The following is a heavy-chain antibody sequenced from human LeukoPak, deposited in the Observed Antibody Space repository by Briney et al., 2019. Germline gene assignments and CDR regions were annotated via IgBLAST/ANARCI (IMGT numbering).Heavy chain of an antibody. Sequence: PGASVKVSCKASGYTFTSYGISWVRQAPGQGLEWMGWISAYNGNTNYAQKLQGRVTMTTDTSTSTAYMELRSLRSDDTAVYYCARTQWVSSGWYWDAFDIWGQGTMVTVSS. V-gene: IGHV1-18*01. CDR1: GYTFTSYG. CDR3: ARTQWVSSGWYWDAFDI. J-gene: IGHJ3*02. D-gene: IGHD6-19*01. CDR2: ISAYNGNT.